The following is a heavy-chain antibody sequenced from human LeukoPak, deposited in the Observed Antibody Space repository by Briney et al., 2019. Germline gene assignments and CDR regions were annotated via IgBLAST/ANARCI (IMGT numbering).Heavy chain of an antibody. J-gene: IGHJ5*02. CDR1: AFILSMYA. CDR2: ISSGISTI. V-gene: IGHV3-48*01. CDR3: VRDPYCSGGSCSLDH. D-gene: IGHD2-15*01. Sequence: GRSLRLSCVPSAFILSMYAVGWVRQPPGEWLERVSYISSGISTIFYADSVKGRFTISRDNAKNSLYLQMNSLRVVDTAVYYCVRDPYCSGGSCSLDHWGQGTLVTVSS.